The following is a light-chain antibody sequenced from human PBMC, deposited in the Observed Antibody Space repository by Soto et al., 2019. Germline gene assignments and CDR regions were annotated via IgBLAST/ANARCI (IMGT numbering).Light chain of an antibody. CDR3: SSYTSSSTYV. CDR1: SSDVGRYNY. Sequence: QSAMTQPASVSGSPGQSITISCTGTSSDVGRYNYVSWYQQHPGKAPKLMIYDVSNRPSGVSNRFSGSKSGNTASLTISGLQAEDEAEYYCSSYTSSSTYVFGTGTKVTVL. CDR2: DVS. V-gene: IGLV2-14*01. J-gene: IGLJ1*01.